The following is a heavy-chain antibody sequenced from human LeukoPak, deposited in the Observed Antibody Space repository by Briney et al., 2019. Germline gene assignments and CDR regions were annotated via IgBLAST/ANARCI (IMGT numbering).Heavy chain of an antibody. V-gene: IGHV4-59*08. CDR2: IYYSGST. CDR1: GVSISSYY. J-gene: IGHJ3*01. D-gene: IGHD6-13*01. Sequence: NSSEALSLTCTVSGVSISSYYWSWIRQPPGKGLEWIGYIYYSGSTNYNPSLESRVTISLDTSKNQFSLKLSSVTAADTAVYYCARHDGSSWYYAFDVWGQGTMVTVSS. CDR3: ARHDGSSWYYAFDV.